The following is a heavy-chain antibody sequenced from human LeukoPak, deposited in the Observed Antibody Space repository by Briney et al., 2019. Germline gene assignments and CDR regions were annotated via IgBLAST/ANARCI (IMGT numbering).Heavy chain of an antibody. CDR3: AKDFLIAYSAHFDY. CDR1: GFTFRSHA. Sequence: GGSLRLSCVGSGFTFRSHAMSWVGQAPEKGLEFVSGIYENGGTTYYADSVKGRFSISRDNSKNTLYLQMDSLRGEDTAVYYCAKDFLIAYSAHFDYGARGPLVTVPP. V-gene: IGHV3-23*01. J-gene: IGHJ4*02. D-gene: IGHD2-21*01. CDR2: IYENGGTT.